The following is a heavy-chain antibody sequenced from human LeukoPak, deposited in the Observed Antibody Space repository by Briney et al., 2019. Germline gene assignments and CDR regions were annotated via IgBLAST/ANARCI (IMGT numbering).Heavy chain of an antibody. D-gene: IGHD1-7*01. CDR1: GDSIGSSSYY. CDR2: ISYSGST. V-gene: IGHV4-39*07. CDR3: ARDYNWNLKYYFDY. J-gene: IGHJ4*02. Sequence: SETLSLTCTVSGDSIGSSSYYWDWIRQPPGKGLEWIGSISYSGSTYYNSSLKSRVTISVDTSKNQFSLKLRSVTAADTAVYYCARDYNWNLKYYFDYWGQGTLVTVSS.